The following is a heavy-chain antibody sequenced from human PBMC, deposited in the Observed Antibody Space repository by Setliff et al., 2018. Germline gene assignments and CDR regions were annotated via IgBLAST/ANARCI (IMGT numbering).Heavy chain of an antibody. CDR1: GYIFTDYY. CDR2: INPNSGGT. D-gene: IGHD2-21*02. Sequence: GASVKVSCKASGYIFTDYYMHWVRQAPGQELGWMGRINPNSGGTNYAQKFQGRVTMTRDTSISTAYMELSSLRSEDTAVYYCASGKGDLYGMDVWGQGTTVTVSS. CDR3: ASGKGDLYGMDV. J-gene: IGHJ6*02. V-gene: IGHV1-2*06.